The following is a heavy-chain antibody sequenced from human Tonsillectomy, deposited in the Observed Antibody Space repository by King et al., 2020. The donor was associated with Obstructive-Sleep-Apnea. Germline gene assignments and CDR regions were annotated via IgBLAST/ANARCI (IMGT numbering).Heavy chain of an antibody. CDR1: GFTFSDYY. V-gene: IGHV3-11*06. CDR2: ISSSSSYT. D-gene: IGHD5-18*01. CDR3: ARDLGVGDTAMVTQFGDYGMDV. Sequence: VQLVESGGGLVKPGGSLRLSCAASGFTFSDYYMSWIRQAPGKGLEWVSYISSSSSYTNYADSVKGRFTISRDNAKNSLYLQMNSLRAEDTAVYYCARDLGVGDTAMVTQFGDYGMDVWGQGTTVTVSS. J-gene: IGHJ6*02.